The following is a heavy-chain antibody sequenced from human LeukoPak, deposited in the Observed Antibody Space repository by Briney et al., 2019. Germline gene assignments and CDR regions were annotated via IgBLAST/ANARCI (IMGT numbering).Heavy chain of an antibody. CDR3: ANIGAYSSSWYFWPYYFDY. V-gene: IGHV3-23*01. CDR1: GFTFSSYA. J-gene: IGHJ4*02. Sequence: PGGSLRLSCAASGFTFSSYAMSWVRQAPGKGLEWVSAISGSGGSTYYADSVKGRFTISRDNSKNTLYLQMNSLRAEDTAVYYCANIGAYSSSWYFWPYYFDYWGQGTLVTVSS. D-gene: IGHD6-13*01. CDR2: ISGSGGST.